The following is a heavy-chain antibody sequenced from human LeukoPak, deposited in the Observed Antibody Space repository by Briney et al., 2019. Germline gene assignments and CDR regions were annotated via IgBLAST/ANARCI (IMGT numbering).Heavy chain of an antibody. V-gene: IGHV3-30-3*01. J-gene: IGHJ4*02. D-gene: IGHD3-3*01. Sequence: GGSLRLSCAASGFTFSSYAMHWVRQAPGKGLEWVAVISYDGSNKYYADSVKGQFTISRDNSRNTLYLQMNSLRAEDTAVYYCARDRVILEWFPLCYWGQGTLVTVSS. CDR1: GFTFSSYA. CDR3: ARDRVILEWFPLCY. CDR2: ISYDGSNK.